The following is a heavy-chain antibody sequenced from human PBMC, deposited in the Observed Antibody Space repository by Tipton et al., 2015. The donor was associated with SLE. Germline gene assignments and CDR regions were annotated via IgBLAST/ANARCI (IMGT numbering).Heavy chain of an antibody. CDR3: ARGHPHIVVPIGGGWFDP. V-gene: IGHV4-34*01. CDR2: INHIGST. Sequence: TLSLTCAVYGGSSSGYYWSWIRQPPGKGLEWIGEINHIGSTNYNPSLKSRVTISEDTSKNQFSLRLSSVTAADTATYYCARGHPHIVVPIGGGWFDPWGQGTLVIVSS. J-gene: IGHJ5*02. CDR1: GGSSSGYY. D-gene: IGHD2-21*01.